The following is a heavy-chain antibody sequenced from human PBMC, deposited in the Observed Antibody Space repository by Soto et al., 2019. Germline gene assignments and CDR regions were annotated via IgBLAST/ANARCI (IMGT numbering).Heavy chain of an antibody. CDR2: ISGSGGST. CDR1: GFTFSSYA. CDR3: AKEGPGYCSSTSCSTRAAFDI. D-gene: IGHD2-2*02. J-gene: IGHJ3*02. V-gene: IGHV3-23*01. Sequence: GGSLRLSCAASGFTFSSYAMSWVRQAPGKGLEWVSAISGSGGSTYYADSVKGRFTISRDNSKNTLYLQMNSLRAEDTAVYYCAKEGPGYCSSTSCSTRAAFDIWGQGTMVIVSS.